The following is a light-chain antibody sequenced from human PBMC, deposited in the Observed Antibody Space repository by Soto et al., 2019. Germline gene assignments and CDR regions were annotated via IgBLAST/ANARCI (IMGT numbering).Light chain of an antibody. Sequence: QSALTQPASVSGSPGQSITISCTGTSSDVGGYDYVSWYQQHPGKAPKLMIYNVRNRPSGVSNRFSGSKAGNTASLTISGLQAEDEAAYYCCSYTSSSTVVFGVGTKPTVL. J-gene: IGLJ2*01. CDR1: SSDVGGYDY. CDR3: CSYTSSSTVV. V-gene: IGLV2-14*01. CDR2: NVR.